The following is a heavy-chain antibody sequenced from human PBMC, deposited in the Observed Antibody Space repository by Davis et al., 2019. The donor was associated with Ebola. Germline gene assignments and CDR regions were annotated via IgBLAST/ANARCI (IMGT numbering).Heavy chain of an antibody. D-gene: IGHD4-17*01. CDR2: ISAYNGNT. J-gene: IGHJ6*02. CDR1: GYTFTSYG. Sequence: ASVKVSCKASGYTFTSYGISWVRQAPGQGLEWMGWISAYNGNTNYAQKLQGRVTMTTDTSTSTAYMELRSLRSDDTAVYYCAREPKSTVTGGYYYGMDVWGQGTTVTVSS. V-gene: IGHV1-18*01. CDR3: AREPKSTVTGGYYYGMDV.